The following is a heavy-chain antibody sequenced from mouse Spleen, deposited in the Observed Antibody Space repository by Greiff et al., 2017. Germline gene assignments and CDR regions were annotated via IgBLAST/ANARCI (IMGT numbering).Heavy chain of an antibody. D-gene: IGHD2-10*02. J-gene: IGHJ1*01. CDR1: GYTFTSYW. Sequence: VQLQQPGAELVKPGASVKLSCKASGYTFTSYWMHWVKQRPGQGLEWIGEINPSNGRTNYNEKFKSKATLTVDKSSSTAYMQLSSLTSEDSAVYYCARGYGNYGYFDVWGAGTTVTVSS. CDR2: INPSNGRT. CDR3: ARGYGNYGYFDV. V-gene: IGHV1S81*02.